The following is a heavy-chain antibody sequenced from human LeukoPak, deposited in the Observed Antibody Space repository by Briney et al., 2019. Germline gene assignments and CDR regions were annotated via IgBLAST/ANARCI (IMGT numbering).Heavy chain of an antibody. CDR2: INANSGGT. CDR3: ARVGVEATATFDY. D-gene: IGHD1-26*01. V-gene: IGHV1-2*02. CDR1: GYTFIGYY. Sequence: ASMKVSCKASGYTFIGYYIHWVRQAPGQGLEWMGWINANSGGTNYAQKFQGRVTMTRDTSISTAYMELSSLRSDDTAVYFCARVGVEATATFDYWGQGTLVTVSS. J-gene: IGHJ4*02.